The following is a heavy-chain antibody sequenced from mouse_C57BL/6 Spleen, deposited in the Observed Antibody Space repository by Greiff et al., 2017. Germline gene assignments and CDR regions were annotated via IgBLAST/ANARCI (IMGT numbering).Heavy chain of an antibody. CDR1: GYTFTSYD. D-gene: IGHD1-1*01. CDR2: IYPRDGST. Sequence: QVQLQQSGPELVKPGASVKLSCKASGYTFTSYDINWVKQRPGQGLEWIGWIYPRDGSTKYNEKFKGKATLTVDTSSSTAYMELHSLTSEDSAVYFCSWGFITTVVPFAYWGQGTLVTVSA. CDR3: SWGFITTVVPFAY. V-gene: IGHV1-85*01. J-gene: IGHJ3*01.